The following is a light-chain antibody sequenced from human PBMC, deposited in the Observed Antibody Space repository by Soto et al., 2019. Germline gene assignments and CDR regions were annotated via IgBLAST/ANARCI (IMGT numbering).Light chain of an antibody. J-gene: IGLJ1*01. CDR2: GNS. CDR3: CSYAGGYIFV. CDR1: SSNIGAGYD. V-gene: IGLV1-40*01. Sequence: QSVLTQPPSVSGAPGQRVTISCTGSSSNIGAGYDVHWYQQLPGTAPKLLIYGNSNRPSGVPDRFSGSKSGTSASLAITGLQAEDEADYYCCSYAGGYIFVFGTGTKLTVL.